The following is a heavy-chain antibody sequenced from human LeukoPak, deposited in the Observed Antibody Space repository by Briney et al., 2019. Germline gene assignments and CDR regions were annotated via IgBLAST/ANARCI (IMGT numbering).Heavy chain of an antibody. CDR3: AKDFTQSGGYYMDV. J-gene: IGHJ6*03. V-gene: IGHV3-7*03. CDR2: IKQDGSEK. D-gene: IGHD3-3*01. CDR1: GFTFSSYW. Sequence: GGSLRLSCAASGFTFSSYWMSWVRQAPGKGLEWVANIKQDGSEKYYVDSVKGRFTISRDNSMHTLYLQMNSLRAEDTAIYYCAKDFTQSGGYYMDVWGKGTTVTVSS.